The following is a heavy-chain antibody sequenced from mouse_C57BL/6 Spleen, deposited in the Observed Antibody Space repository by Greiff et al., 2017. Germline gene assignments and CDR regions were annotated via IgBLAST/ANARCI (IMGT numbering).Heavy chain of an antibody. CDR3: ARGGIYYGLFDY. J-gene: IGHJ2*01. CDR2: IDPEDGET. D-gene: IGHD2-1*01. Sequence: EVQVVESGAELVKPGASVKLSCTASGFNIKDYYMHWVKQRTEQGLEWIGRIDPEDGETKYAPKFQCKATITADTSSNTAYLQLSSLTSEDTAVYYCARGGIYYGLFDYWGQGTTLTVSS. CDR1: GFNIKDYY. V-gene: IGHV14-2*01.